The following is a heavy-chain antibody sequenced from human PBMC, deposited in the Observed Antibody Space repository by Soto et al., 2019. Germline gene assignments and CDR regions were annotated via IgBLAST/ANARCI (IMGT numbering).Heavy chain of an antibody. D-gene: IGHD3-10*01. V-gene: IGHV3-30-3*01. J-gene: IGHJ6*02. CDR3: AGGRLGYYGSGSYGMDV. CDR2: ISYDGSNK. CDR1: GFTFSSYA. Sequence: GGSLRLSCAASGFTFSSYAMHWVRQAPGKGLEWVAVISYDGSNKYYADSVKCRITISRENSKNTLYLQMNSLSSEDTAVYYCAGGRLGYYGSGSYGMDVWGQGTTVTVSS.